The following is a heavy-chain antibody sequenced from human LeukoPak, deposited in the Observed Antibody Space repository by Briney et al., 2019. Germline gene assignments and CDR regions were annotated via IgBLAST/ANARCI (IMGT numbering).Heavy chain of an antibody. CDR1: GGTFISYA. J-gene: IGHJ5*02. CDR3: ARDVIVVVPAATPGNWFDP. D-gene: IGHD2-2*02. CDR2: IIPIFGTA. Sequence: ASVKVSCKASGGTFISYAISWVRQAPGQGLEWMGGIIPIFGTANYAQKFQGRVTITADESTSTAYMELSSLRSEDTAVYYCARDVIVVVPAATPGNWFDPWGQGTLVTVSS. V-gene: IGHV1-69*13.